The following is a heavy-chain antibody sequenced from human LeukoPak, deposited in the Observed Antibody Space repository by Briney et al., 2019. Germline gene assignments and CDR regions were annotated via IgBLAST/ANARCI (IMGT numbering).Heavy chain of an antibody. V-gene: IGHV3-66*01. J-gene: IGHJ4*02. Sequence: GGSMTLSCAASGFSLISNYISCAPHAPGRGREWVSSIYSGGNTSYADSVKGRFTISRDNSKNTLYLQINSPRAEDTAVYYCARGLPLVGRNHFDSWGQGTLVTVSS. D-gene: IGHD1-14*01. CDR1: GFSLISNY. CDR3: ARGLPLVGRNHFDS. CDR2: IYSGGNT.